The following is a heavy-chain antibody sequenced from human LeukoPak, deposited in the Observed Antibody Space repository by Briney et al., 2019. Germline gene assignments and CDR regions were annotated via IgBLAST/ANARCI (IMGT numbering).Heavy chain of an antibody. CDR1: GGTFSSYA. CDR2: IIPIFGTA. Sequence: SVKVSCKASGGTFSSYAISWVRQAPGQGLEWMGGIIPIFGTANYAQKFQGRVTITTDESTSTAYMELSSLRSEDTAVYYCASGGGERGPIDYWSQGTLVTVSS. V-gene: IGHV1-69*05. D-gene: IGHD2-21*01. CDR3: ASGGGERGPIDY. J-gene: IGHJ4*02.